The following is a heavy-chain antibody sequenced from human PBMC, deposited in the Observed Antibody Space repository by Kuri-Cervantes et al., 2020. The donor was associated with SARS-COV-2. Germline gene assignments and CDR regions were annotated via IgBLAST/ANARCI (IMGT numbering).Heavy chain of an antibody. Sequence: GESLKISCAASGFTFSSYAMHWVRQAPGKGLEWVAVMSYDGSNKYYADSVKGRFTISRDNSKHTLYLQMNSLRAEDTAVYYCARDPDDILTGPFDYWGQGTQVTVSS. J-gene: IGHJ4*02. CDR2: MSYDGSNK. V-gene: IGHV3-30*04. D-gene: IGHD3-9*01. CDR3: ARDPDDILTGPFDY. CDR1: GFTFSSYA.